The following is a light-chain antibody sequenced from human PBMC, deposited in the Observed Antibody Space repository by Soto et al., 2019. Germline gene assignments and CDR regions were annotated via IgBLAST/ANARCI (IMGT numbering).Light chain of an antibody. CDR2: AAS. J-gene: IGKJ4*01. Sequence: MQESRSRYFLSAWVGPRVTMNYRASQGVANYFAWYQQKPGKAPNLLIYAASTLQGGVPSRFSVSGSGTEFTLAISIRQPEDPATQYFQHPTSYPGTFGGGTKVDI. V-gene: IGKV1-9*01. CDR3: QHPTSYPGT. CDR1: QGVANY.